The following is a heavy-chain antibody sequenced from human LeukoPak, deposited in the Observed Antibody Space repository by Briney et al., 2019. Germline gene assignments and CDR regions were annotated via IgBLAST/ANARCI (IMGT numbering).Heavy chain of an antibody. J-gene: IGHJ4*02. D-gene: IGHD6-19*01. Sequence: QPGGSLRLSCAASGFTFSSYWMNWVRQAPGKGLEWVSVIYSGGSTYYADSVKGRFTISRDNSKNTLYLQMNSLRAEDTAVYYCARGLKYSSGWYYFDYWGQGTLVTVSS. CDR2: IYSGGST. CDR1: GFTFSSYW. CDR3: ARGLKYSSGWYYFDY. V-gene: IGHV3-66*01.